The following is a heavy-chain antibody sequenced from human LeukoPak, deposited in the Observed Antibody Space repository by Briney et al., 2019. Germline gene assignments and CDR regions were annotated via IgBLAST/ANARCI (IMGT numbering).Heavy chain of an antibody. CDR3: ASTCSGGSCCSALYYYYGMDV. J-gene: IGHJ6*02. CDR2: IYSGGST. CDR1: GFTVSSNY. V-gene: IGHV3-66*01. Sequence: GGSLGLSCAASGFTVSSNYMSWVRQAPRKGLEWVSVIYSGGSTYYADSVKGRFTISRDNSKNTLYLQMNSLRAEDTAVYYCASTCSGGSCCSALYYYYGMDVWGQGTTVTVSS. D-gene: IGHD2-15*01.